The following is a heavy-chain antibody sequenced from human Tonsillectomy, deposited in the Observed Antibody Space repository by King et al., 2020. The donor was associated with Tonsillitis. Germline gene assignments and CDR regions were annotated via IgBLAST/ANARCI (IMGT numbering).Heavy chain of an antibody. CDR2: ISYDGTHK. Sequence: VQLVESGGGVVQPGGSLRLSCAASGFTFSNYAMHWVRQAPGKGLEWVAVISYDGTHKYFADSVKGRFSISRDNSKNTLFLQMNSLRPEDTAVYYCTRDESSGWGGAFDIWGQGTMVTVSS. D-gene: IGHD6-19*01. V-gene: IGHV3-30*04. J-gene: IGHJ3*02. CDR3: TRDESSGWGGAFDI. CDR1: GFTFSNYA.